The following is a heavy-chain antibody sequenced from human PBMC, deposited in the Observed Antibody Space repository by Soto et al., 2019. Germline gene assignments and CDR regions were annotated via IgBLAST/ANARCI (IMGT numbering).Heavy chain of an antibody. J-gene: IGHJ5*02. CDR3: ARNHYLRQNGNNWFDP. CDR2: IYYSGSN. D-gene: IGHD3-10*01. V-gene: IGHV4-31*03. CDR1: GGSISSGGYY. Sequence: QVQLQESGPGLVKPSQTLSLTCTVSGGSISSGGYYWSWIRQPPGKGLEWIGYIYYSGSNYYNPSLKSRVTISVDTPKNQFAMKVSSVTAGDTAVYYCARNHYLRQNGNNWFDPWGQGTLVTVSS.